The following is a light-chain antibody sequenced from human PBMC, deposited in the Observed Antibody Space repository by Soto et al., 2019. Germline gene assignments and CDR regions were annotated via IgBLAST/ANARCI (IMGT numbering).Light chain of an antibody. J-gene: IGKJ3*01. V-gene: IGKV1-5*01. CDR2: DAS. CDR3: QQYKNYPFT. CDR1: QSINSW. Sequence: DIHMIQSPSTLSASLGDRVSITCRASQSINSWLAWYQQKPGKAPKLLIYDASSLQSGVPSRFSGSESGAEFTLTISGLQPDDFATYYCQQYKNYPFTFGPGTKV.